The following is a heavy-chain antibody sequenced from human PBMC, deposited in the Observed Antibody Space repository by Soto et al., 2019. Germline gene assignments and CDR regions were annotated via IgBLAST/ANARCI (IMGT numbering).Heavy chain of an antibody. CDR1: ECTFSSYG. Sequence: GGSLSLSCAASECTFSSYGMHWVRQAPGKGLEWVAVISYDGSNKYYADSVKGRFTISRDNSKNTLYLQMSSLRAEDTAVYYCVKDGSSGWPYYYGMDVWGQGTTVTVSS. J-gene: IGHJ6*02. D-gene: IGHD6-19*01. CDR3: VKDGSSGWPYYYGMDV. V-gene: IGHV3-30*18. CDR2: ISYDGSNK.